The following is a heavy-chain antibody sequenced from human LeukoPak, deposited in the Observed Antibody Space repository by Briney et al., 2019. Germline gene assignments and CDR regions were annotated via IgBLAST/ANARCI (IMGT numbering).Heavy chain of an antibody. V-gene: IGHV3-74*01. D-gene: IGHD2-21*02. CDR1: GFTFSSYW. Sequence: GGSLRLSCVASGFTFSSYWTHWVRQAPGKGLVWVSRINSDGSTTRYADSVKGRFTISRDNAKNTLYVQMNSLRAEDTAVYYCARAYCGDDCSFDYWGQGTLVTVSS. CDR2: INSDGSTT. CDR3: ARAYCGDDCSFDY. J-gene: IGHJ4*02.